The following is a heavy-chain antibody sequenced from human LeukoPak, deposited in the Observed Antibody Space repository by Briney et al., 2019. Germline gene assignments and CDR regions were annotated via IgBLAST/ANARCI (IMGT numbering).Heavy chain of an antibody. CDR3: AAAYIGGAMVTNAFDI. Sequence: SVKVSCKASGFSFTNSAVRWVRQARGQRLEWIGWIVVGSGNTIYVQKFQERVTITRDMTTSTAYMELSSLRSEDTAVYYCAAAYIGGAMVTNAFDIWGQETMVTVSS. CDR1: GFSFTNSA. D-gene: IGHD5-18*01. J-gene: IGHJ3*02. CDR2: IVVGSGNT. V-gene: IGHV1-58*01.